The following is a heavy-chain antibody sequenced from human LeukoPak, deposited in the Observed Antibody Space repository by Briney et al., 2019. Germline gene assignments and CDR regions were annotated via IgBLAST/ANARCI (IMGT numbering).Heavy chain of an antibody. J-gene: IGHJ3*02. Sequence: AGGSLRLSCAASGFTFNSYAMPWFRQAPGKGLEWVAVISYDGSNKYYADSVKGRFTISRDKSKNTLYLQMNSLRAEDTAVYYCARMPDAFDIWGQGTMVTVSS. CDR2: ISYDGSNK. CDR1: GFTFNSYA. V-gene: IGHV3-30-3*01. CDR3: ARMPDAFDI. D-gene: IGHD2-2*01.